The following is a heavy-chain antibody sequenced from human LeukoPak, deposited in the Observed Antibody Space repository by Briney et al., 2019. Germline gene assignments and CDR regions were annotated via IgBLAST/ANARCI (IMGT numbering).Heavy chain of an antibody. CDR2: ISSSGDTI. V-gene: IGHV3-48*03. Sequence: PGGSLRLSCAASGFTFSSYEMNWVCQAPGKGLEWVSYISSSGDTIYYADSVKGRFTISRDNAKNSLYLQMNSLRAEDTAVYYCARDGGTRLKYSYGYGDYWDQGTLVTVSS. D-gene: IGHD5-18*01. CDR1: GFTFSSYE. CDR3: ARDGGTRLKYSYGYGDY. J-gene: IGHJ4*02.